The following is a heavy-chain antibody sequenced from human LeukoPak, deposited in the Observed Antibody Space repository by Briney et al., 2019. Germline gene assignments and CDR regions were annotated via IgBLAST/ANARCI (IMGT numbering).Heavy chain of an antibody. D-gene: IGHD6-6*01. Sequence: LETLSLTCAVYGGSFSGYYWSWIRQPPGKGLEWIGEINHSGSTNYNPSLKSRVTISVDTSKNQFSLKLSSVTAADTAVYYCAREYSSSSVGAFDIWGQGTMVTVSS. V-gene: IGHV4-34*01. CDR1: GGSFSGYY. CDR2: INHSGST. CDR3: AREYSSSSVGAFDI. J-gene: IGHJ3*02.